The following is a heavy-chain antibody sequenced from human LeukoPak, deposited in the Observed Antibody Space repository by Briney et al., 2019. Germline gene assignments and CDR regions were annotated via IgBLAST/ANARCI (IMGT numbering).Heavy chain of an antibody. CDR3: ARCGSSLIGGMDV. CDR1: GGTFSSYA. D-gene: IGHD6-13*01. Sequence: ASVTVSCKASGGTFSSYAISWVRQAPGQGLEWMGGIIPIFGTANYAQKFQGRVTITADESTSTAYMELSSLRSEDTAVYYCARCGSSLIGGMDVWGQGTTVTVPS. J-gene: IGHJ6*02. CDR2: IIPIFGTA. V-gene: IGHV1-69*13.